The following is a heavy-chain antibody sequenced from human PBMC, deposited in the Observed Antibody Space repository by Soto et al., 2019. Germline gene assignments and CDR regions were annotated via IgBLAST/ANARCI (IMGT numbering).Heavy chain of an antibody. Sequence: SETLSLTCTVSGGSISTYYWSWIRQPPGKGLEWIGYIDYSGNTNYNPSLKSRVTISVDTSKNQFSLKLSSVTAADTAVYYCARHDSTGYTLDSWGQGILVTVSS. V-gene: IGHV4-59*08. J-gene: IGHJ4*02. CDR2: IDYSGNT. CDR1: GGSISTYY. D-gene: IGHD3-22*01. CDR3: ARHDSTGYTLDS.